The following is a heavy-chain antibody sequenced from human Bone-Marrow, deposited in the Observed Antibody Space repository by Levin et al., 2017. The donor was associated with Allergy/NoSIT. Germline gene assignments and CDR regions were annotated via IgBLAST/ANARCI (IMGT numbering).Heavy chain of an antibody. V-gene: IGHV3-21*01. CDR3: VGEGGVVRDILHFDY. CDR1: GFSFNTYS. J-gene: IGHJ4*02. CDR2: ISGFTGNT. D-gene: IGHD2-8*02. Sequence: NAGGSLRLSCAASGFSFNTYSMNWVRQAPGKGLEWVASISGFTGNTMYSSSARGRFTISRDNAKNSLYLEMNSLRAEDTAVYYCVGEGGVVRDILHFDYWGQGTLVTVSS.